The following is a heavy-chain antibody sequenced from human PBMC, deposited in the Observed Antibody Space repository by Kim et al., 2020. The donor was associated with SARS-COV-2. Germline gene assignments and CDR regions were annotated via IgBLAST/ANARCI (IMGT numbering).Heavy chain of an antibody. CDR3: ARDGELEQQLVRGDDPFDI. CDR2: IDPSGGST. CDR1: GYTFTRSY. V-gene: IGHV1-46*01. J-gene: IGHJ3*02. Sequence: ASVKVSCKASGYTFTRSYIHWVRQAPGQGLEWMGIIDPSGGSTTYAQKFQGRVTMTRDTSTSIVYMELSSLRSEDTAVYYCARDGELEQQLVRGDDPFDIWGQGTMVTVSS. D-gene: IGHD6-13*01.